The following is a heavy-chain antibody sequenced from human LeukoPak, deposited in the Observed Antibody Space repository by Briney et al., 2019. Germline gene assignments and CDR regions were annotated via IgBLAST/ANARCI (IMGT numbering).Heavy chain of an antibody. CDR3: AKLSGSYQH. D-gene: IGHD1-26*01. CDR1: GFTFSSYG. J-gene: IGHJ1*01. CDR2: ISYDGSNK. V-gene: IGHV3-30*18. Sequence: PGRSLRLSCAASGFTFSSYGMHWVRQAPGKGLEWVAVISYDGSNKYYADSVKGRFTISRDNSKNTLYLQMNSLRAEDTAVYYCAKLSGSYQHWGQGTLVTVSS.